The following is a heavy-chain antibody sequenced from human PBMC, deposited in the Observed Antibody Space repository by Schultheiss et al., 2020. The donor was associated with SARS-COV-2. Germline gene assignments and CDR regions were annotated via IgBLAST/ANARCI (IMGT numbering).Heavy chain of an antibody. D-gene: IGHD3-10*01. CDR3: AIQYFYAGSGSIGVGMDV. Sequence: SETLSLTCTVSGGSISSYYWGWIRQPPGKGLEWIGTMFYSGNTYYRSSLKSRVTISADTSNNQFSLKMTSVTAADTAVYYCAIQYFYAGSGSIGVGMDVWGQGTAVTVSS. V-gene: IGHV4-39*01. J-gene: IGHJ6*02. CDR1: GGSISSYY. CDR2: MFYSGNT.